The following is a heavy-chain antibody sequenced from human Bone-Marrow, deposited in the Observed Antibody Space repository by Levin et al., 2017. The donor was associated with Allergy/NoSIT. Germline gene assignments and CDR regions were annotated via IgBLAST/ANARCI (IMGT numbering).Heavy chain of an antibody. J-gene: IGHJ6*02. CDR3: ARDRGYYGRGMDV. CDR2: VFYNGNT. CDR1: GGSITGYY. V-gene: IGHV4-59*01. D-gene: IGHD2-21*01. Sequence: PSETLSLTCTVSGGSITGYYWSWIRQPPGKELEWIGYVFYNGNTNYNPSLKSRVTISADTSKNQFSLKVSSVTAADAAMYYCARDRGYYGRGMDVWGQGTTVIVSS.